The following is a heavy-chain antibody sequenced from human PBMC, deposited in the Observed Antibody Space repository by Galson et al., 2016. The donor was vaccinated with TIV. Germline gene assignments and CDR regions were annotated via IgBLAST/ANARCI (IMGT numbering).Heavy chain of an antibody. Sequence: SLRLSCATSGFTFSNYAMNWVRQAPGKGLEWVSSVSGTSLSTYYADSVKGRFTVSRDNSKNTLYLQTKSLRVEDTAVYYCAKPVSGFTPVAGVFHNWGQGTPVIVSS. V-gene: IGHV3-23*01. J-gene: IGHJ4*02. D-gene: IGHD6-19*01. CDR2: VSGTSLST. CDR1: GFTFSNYA. CDR3: AKPVSGFTPVAGVFHN.